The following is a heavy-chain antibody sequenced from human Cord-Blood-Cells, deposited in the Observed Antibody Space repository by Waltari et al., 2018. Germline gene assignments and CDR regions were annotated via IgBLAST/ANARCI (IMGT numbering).Heavy chain of an antibody. D-gene: IGHD1-26*01. CDR3: AREKSGSYFWYFDL. CDR2: IHHSGST. CDR1: GGSINSSNW. J-gene: IGHJ2*01. V-gene: IGHV4-4*02. Sequence: QVQLQESGPGLVKPSGTLSLTCAVSGGSINSSNWWIWVRQPPGKGVEWIGEIHHSGSTNYNPSLKSRVTISVDKSKNQFSLKLSSVTAADTAVYYCAREKSGSYFWYFDLWGRGTLVTVSS.